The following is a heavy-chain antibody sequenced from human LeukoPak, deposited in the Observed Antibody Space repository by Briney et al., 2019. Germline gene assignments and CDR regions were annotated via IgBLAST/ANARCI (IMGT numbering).Heavy chain of an antibody. CDR1: GGSISSYY. D-gene: IGHD5-24*01. J-gene: IGHJ4*02. CDR2: IYYSGST. V-gene: IGHV4-59*01. Sequence: PSQTLSLTCTVSGGSISSYYWSWIRQPPGKGLEWIGYIYYSGSTNYNPSLKSRVTISVDTSKNQFSLKLRSVTAADTAVYYCARTPKDGYSFGESYYFDYWGQGALVTVSS. CDR3: ARTPKDGYSFGESYYFDY.